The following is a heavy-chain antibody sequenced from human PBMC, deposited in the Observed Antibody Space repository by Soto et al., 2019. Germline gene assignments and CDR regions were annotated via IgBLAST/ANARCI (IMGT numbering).Heavy chain of an antibody. V-gene: IGHV4-59*01. CDR2: IYYSGST. Sequence: PSETLSLTCTVSGGSISSYYWSWIRQPPGKGLEWIGYIYYSGSTNYNPSLKSRVTISVDTSKNQFSLKLSSVTAADTAVYYCARDSIAVAGSWVYYYGMDVWGQGTTVTVSS. CDR1: GGSISSYY. D-gene: IGHD6-19*01. CDR3: ARDSIAVAGSWVYYYGMDV. J-gene: IGHJ6*02.